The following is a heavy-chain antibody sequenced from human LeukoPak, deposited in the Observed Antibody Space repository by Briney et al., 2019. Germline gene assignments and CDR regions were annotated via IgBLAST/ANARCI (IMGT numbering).Heavy chain of an antibody. Sequence: SETLSLTCTVSGGSISSYYWSWIRQPPGKGLEWIGYIYYSGSTNYNPSLKSRVTISVDTSKNQFSLKLSSVTAADTAVYYCARRGYSYGKRAYYYGMDVWGQGTTVTVSS. CDR1: GGSISSYY. J-gene: IGHJ6*02. D-gene: IGHD5-18*01. V-gene: IGHV4-59*08. CDR3: ARRGYSYGKRAYYYGMDV. CDR2: IYYSGST.